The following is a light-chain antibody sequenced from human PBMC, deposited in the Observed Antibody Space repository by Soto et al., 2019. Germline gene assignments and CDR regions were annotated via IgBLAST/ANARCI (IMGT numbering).Light chain of an antibody. CDR1: QSVSSN. CDR2: GAS. Sequence: EIVMTQSPATLSVSPGERATLSCRARQSVSSNLAWYQQKPGQAPRLLIYGASTRATGIPGRFSGSGSGIECTLTISSLQSEDFAVYYCQQYNNWPLALTFGGGTKVEIK. CDR3: QQYNNWPLALT. J-gene: IGKJ4*01. V-gene: IGKV3-15*01.